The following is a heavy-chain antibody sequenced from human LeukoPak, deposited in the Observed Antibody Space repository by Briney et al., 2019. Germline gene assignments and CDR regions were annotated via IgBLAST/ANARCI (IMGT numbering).Heavy chain of an antibody. V-gene: IGHV3-33*01. CDR3: ARAIFGSGSYPDY. D-gene: IGHD3-10*01. Sequence: GGSLRLSCAASGFSFSTYAMHWVRQAPGKGLEWVALIWHDASHTFYTDSVKGRFPISRDNSKNTICLQMNSLGGEDTAVYYCARAIFGSGSYPDYWGQGTLVTVSS. CDR2: IWHDASHT. J-gene: IGHJ4*02. CDR1: GFSFSTYA.